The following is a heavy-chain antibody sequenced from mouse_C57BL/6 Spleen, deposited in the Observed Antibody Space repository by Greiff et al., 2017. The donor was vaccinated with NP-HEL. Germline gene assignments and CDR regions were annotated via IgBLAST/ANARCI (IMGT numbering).Heavy chain of an antibody. V-gene: IGHV5-17*01. Sequence: DVHLVESGGGLVKPGGSLKLSCAASGFTFSDYGMHWVRQAPEKGLEWVAYLSSGSSTIYYVATVKGRFTISRDNAKNTLFLQMTSLRSEDTARYYCARRDYYYAMDYWGQGTSVTVSS. CDR2: LSSGSSTI. J-gene: IGHJ4*01. D-gene: IGHD2-4*01. CDR3: ARRDYYYAMDY. CDR1: GFTFSDYG.